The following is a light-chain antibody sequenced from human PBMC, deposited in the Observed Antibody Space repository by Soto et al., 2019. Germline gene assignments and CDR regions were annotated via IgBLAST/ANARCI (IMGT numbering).Light chain of an antibody. CDR1: QSVPSNY. CDR2: AAS. J-gene: IGKJ5*01. V-gene: IGKV3-20*01. Sequence: IVLTQSPGTLSLSPGERATLSCRASQSVPSNYVAWYQQKPGQAPRLLIYAASSRTTGIPDRFSGSGSVTDFTFTISRLEPEDFAVYYCQQYGSNPSITFGQGTRLEIK. CDR3: QQYGSNPSIT.